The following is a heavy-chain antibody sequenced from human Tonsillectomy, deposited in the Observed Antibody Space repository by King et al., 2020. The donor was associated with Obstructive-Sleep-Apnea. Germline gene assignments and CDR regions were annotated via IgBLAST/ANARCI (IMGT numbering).Heavy chain of an antibody. CDR3: ARGSGAAAVNWFDP. V-gene: IGHV4-34*01. J-gene: IGHJ5*02. CDR1: GGSFSDYY. Sequence: VQLQQWGAGLLKPSETLSLTCAVFGGSFSDYYWSWIRQPPGKGLEWFGEINHSGSTNYNPSLKSRVTISVDTSKNQFSLKLSSVTAADTAVYYCARGSGAAAVNWFDPWGQGTLVTVAS. D-gene: IGHD6-13*01. CDR2: INHSGST.